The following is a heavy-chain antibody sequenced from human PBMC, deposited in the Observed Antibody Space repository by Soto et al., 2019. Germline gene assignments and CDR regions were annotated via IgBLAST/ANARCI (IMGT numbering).Heavy chain of an antibody. J-gene: IGHJ6*02. CDR1: GFTFSSYA. Sequence: GGSLRLSCAASGFTFSSYAMSWVRQAPGKGLEWVSAISGSGGSTYYADSVKGRFTISRDNSKNTLYLQMNSLRAEDTAVYYCAKDRYRGSYYYYYGMDVWGQGTTVTVSS. V-gene: IGHV3-23*01. D-gene: IGHD1-26*01. CDR2: ISGSGGST. CDR3: AKDRYRGSYYYYYGMDV.